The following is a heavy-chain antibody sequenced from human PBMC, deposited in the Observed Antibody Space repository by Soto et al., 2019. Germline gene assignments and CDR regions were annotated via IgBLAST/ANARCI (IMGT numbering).Heavy chain of an antibody. CDR2: IHYSGTT. J-gene: IGHJ4*02. CDR1: GTSISSYY. Sequence: SETLSLTCTVSGTSISSYYWSWIRQPPGKGLEWIANIHYSGTTNYNPSLASRVTLSVDTSKNQFSLKMTSVTAADRAMFFCARKNSYAIDYWGREPLVTVSS. V-gene: IGHV4-59*01. CDR3: ARKNSYAIDY. D-gene: IGHD2-8*01.